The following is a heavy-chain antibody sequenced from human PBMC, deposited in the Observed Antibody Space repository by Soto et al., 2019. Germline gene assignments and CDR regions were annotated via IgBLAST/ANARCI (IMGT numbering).Heavy chain of an antibody. D-gene: IGHD3-22*01. J-gene: IGHJ4*02. Sequence: GGSLRLSCAVSGFTFADYAVHWVRQSAGKGLEWVSFINADGSEKYYADSVRGRFTISRDNSKDSFYLQMNSLRLEDTAMYYCAKAKFYYDSSPYDSWGQGTLVTVSS. V-gene: IGHV3-43D*04. CDR1: GFTFADYA. CDR2: INADGSEK. CDR3: AKAKFYYDSSPYDS.